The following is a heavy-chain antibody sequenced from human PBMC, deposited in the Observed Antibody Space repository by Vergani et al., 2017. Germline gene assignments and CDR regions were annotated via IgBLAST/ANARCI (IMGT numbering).Heavy chain of an antibody. J-gene: IGHJ3*02. CDR1: GFTFSSYA. D-gene: IGHD5-18*01. V-gene: IGHV3-23*01. CDR2: ISGSGGST. CDR3: ARDMDTAMVGSAFDI. Sequence: EVQLLESGGGLVQPGGSLRLSCAASGFTFSSYAMSWVRQAPGKGLEWVSAISGSGGSTYYADSVKGRFTISRDNSKNSLYLQRNSLRAEYTAVYYCARDMDTAMVGSAFDIWGQGTMVTVSS.